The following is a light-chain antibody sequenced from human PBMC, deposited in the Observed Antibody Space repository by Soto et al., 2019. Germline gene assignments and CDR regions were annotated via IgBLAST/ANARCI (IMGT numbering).Light chain of an antibody. CDR1: SSDVGGYNY. J-gene: IGLJ2*01. CDR2: DVT. Sequence: QSAVTQPASVSESPGQSITIPCAGTSSDVGGYNYVSWYQQYPGKAPKLIIYDVTNRPSGVSNRFSGSKSGNTASLTISGLQAEDEANYYCSSYASSSTLVLFGGGTKLTVL. CDR3: SSYASSSTLVL. V-gene: IGLV2-14*01.